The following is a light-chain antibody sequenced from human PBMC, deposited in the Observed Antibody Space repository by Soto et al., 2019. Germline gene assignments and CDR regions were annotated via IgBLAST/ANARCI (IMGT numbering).Light chain of an antibody. CDR2: ENS. CDR3: QSYDSSLSGSRV. J-gene: IGLJ2*01. Sequence: QSVLTQPPSVSGAPGQRVTISCTGSSSNIGAGYDVHWYQHLPGITPKLLIYENSNRPSGVPDRFSGSKSGTSASLAISGLQAEDEADYYCQSYDSSLSGSRVFGGGTKVTVL. V-gene: IGLV1-40*01. CDR1: SSNIGAGYD.